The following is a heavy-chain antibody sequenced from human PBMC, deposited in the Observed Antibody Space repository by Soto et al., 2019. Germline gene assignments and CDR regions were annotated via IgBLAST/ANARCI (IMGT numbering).Heavy chain of an antibody. CDR3: ASGTPYGDFDY. J-gene: IGHJ4*02. CDR1: GGSFSGYY. D-gene: IGHD4-17*01. CDR2: INHSGST. Sequence: SETLSLTCAVYGGSFSGYYWSWIRQPPGKGLEWIGEINHSGSTNYNPSLKSRVTISVDTSKNQFSLKLSSVTAADTAVYYCASGTPYGDFDYWGQGTLVTVSS. V-gene: IGHV4-34*01.